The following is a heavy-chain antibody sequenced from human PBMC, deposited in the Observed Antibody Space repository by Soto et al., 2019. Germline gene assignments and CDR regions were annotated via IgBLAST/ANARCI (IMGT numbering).Heavy chain of an antibody. D-gene: IGHD5-18*01. CDR3: ARDIRGYSRAFDY. J-gene: IGHJ4*02. V-gene: IGHV4-61*01. Sequence: ETLSLTCTVSGDSVSSGSYYWTWVRQPPGKGLEWIGYIYYNGSTNYNPSLQSRVTISIDTSKNQFSLKLTSVTAADTAFYYCARDIRGYSRAFDYWGQGTLVTVSS. CDR1: GDSVSSGSYY. CDR2: IYYNGST.